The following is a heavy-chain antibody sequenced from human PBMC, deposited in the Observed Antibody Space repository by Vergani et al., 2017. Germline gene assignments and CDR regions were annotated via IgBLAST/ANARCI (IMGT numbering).Heavy chain of an antibody. CDR2: ISAYNGNT. CDR1: GYTFTSYG. D-gene: IGHD2-2*01. CDR3: ARGLSVVVPGANFVXFDP. Sequence: QVQLVQSGAEVKKPGASVKVSCKASGYTFTSYGISWVRQAPGQGLEWMGWISAYNGNTNYAQKLQGRVTMTTDTSTSTDYMELRSLRSDDTAVYYCARGLSVVVPGANFVXFDPWGEGTLVTVSS. V-gene: IGHV1-18*01. J-gene: IGHJ5*02.